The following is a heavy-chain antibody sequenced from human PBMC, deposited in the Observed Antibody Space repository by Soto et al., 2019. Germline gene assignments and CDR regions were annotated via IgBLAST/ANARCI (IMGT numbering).Heavy chain of an antibody. J-gene: IGHJ4*02. V-gene: IGHV3-23*01. CDR1: GITFSSSA. CDR3: ARAPWTYDLTYYFDS. D-gene: IGHD3-3*01. Sequence: PGGSLRLSCAASGITFSSSAMSRVPEGPGTGLEWVPSISGNGDNKFYGDSVKGRITISRDNAKNTMYLKMNKLRAEDKAVYYCARAPWTYDLTYYFDSWGEGTLVRVCS. CDR2: ISGNGDNK.